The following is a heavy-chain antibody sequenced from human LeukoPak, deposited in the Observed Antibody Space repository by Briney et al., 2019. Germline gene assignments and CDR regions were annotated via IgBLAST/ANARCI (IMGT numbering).Heavy chain of an antibody. CDR1: GYNFNAFT. CDR3: ARTGSVGSYYAPNY. V-gene: IGHV1-18*01. J-gene: IGHJ4*02. Sequence: ASVKVSCKASGYNFNAFTITWVRQAPGQGLEWMVWISPYNGNTEYSENVEDRVTMTTDTSTTTAYMELRSLRSDDSAVYYCARTGSVGSYYAPNYWGQGSLVTVSS. D-gene: IGHD2-15*01. CDR2: ISPYNGNT.